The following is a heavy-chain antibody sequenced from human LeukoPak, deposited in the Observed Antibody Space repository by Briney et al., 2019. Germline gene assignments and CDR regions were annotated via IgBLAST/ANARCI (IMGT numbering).Heavy chain of an antibody. CDR2: IYSGGST. J-gene: IGHJ4*02. Sequence: GGSLRLSCAASGFTVSSNYMSWVRQAPGKGLEWVSVIYSGGSTYYADSVKGRFTIFRHNSKNTLYLQMNSLRAEDTAVYYCARGIIYDFWSGCYAYYFDYWGQGTLVTVAS. V-gene: IGHV3-53*04. CDR3: ARGIIYDFWSGCYAYYFDY. CDR1: GFTVSSNY. D-gene: IGHD3-3*01.